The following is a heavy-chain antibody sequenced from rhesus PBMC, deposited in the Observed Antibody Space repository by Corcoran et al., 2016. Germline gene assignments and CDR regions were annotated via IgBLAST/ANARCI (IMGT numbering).Heavy chain of an antibody. J-gene: IGHJ4*01. CDR3: ARHIPTYEDYYGYLGY. CDR1: GYTFTSYG. Sequence: QVQLVHSGAEVKPPGASLKVSCKASGYTFTSYGINWVRQTHGQRLAWMGWINTDTGNPTYAQGFKERFTFPMDTSISTAYLQISSLKAEDTAVYYWARHIPTYEDYYGYLGYWGQGVLVTVSS. V-gene: IGHV7-114*01. CDR2: INTDTGNP. D-gene: IGHD3-9*01.